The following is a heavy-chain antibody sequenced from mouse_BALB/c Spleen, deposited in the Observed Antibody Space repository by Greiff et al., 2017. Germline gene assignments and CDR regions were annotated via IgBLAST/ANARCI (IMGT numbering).Heavy chain of an antibody. D-gene: IGHD2-3*01. CDR1: GFTFSSFG. V-gene: IGHV5-17*02. J-gene: IGHJ4*01. Sequence: VKLVESGGGLVQPGGSRKLSCAASGFTFSSFGMHWVRQAPEKGLEWVAYISSGSSTIYYADTVKGRFTISRDNPKNTLFLQMTSLRSEDTAMYYCARSGYSYAMDYWGQGTSVTVSS. CDR3: ARSGYSYAMDY. CDR2: ISSGSSTI.